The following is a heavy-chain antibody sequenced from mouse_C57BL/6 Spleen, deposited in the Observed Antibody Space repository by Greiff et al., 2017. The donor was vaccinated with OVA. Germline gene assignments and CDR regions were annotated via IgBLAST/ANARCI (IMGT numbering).Heavy chain of an antibody. CDR3: ARWGDYDKETWFAD. D-gene: IGHD2-4*01. CDR1: GYTFTSYW. J-gene: IGHJ3*01. Sequence: QVQLQQPGAELVKPGASVKMSCKASGYTFTSYWITWVKQRPGQGLEWIGDIYPGSGSTTYNEKFKSKATLTVAASSSPAYMQLSSLTSEDSAVYDCARWGDYDKETWFADWRQGTLVTVSA. CDR2: IYPGSGST. V-gene: IGHV1-55*01.